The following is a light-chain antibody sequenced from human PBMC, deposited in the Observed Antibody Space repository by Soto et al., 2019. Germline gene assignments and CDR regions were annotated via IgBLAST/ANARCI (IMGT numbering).Light chain of an antibody. CDR2: DAY. Sequence: EIVLTQSPATLSLSPVERATLSCRASQSVSSYLAWYQQKPGQAPRLLIYDAYNRATGIPPRFSGSGSGTDFTLTISSLEPEDSAVYYCQHFGGTTFTFGQGTRLEIK. CDR1: QSVSSY. CDR3: QHFGGTTFT. V-gene: IGKV3-11*01. J-gene: IGKJ5*01.